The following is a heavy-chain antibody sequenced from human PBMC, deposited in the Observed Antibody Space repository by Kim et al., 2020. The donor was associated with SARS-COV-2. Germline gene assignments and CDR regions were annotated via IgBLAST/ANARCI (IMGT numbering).Heavy chain of an antibody. V-gene: IGHV3-7*01. Sequence: GGSLRLSCAASGFTLSTYWMSWVRQAPGKGLEWVANIKQDGSEKYYVDSVKGRFTISRDNAKNSLYLQMNSLRAEDTAVYYCARWRGYGDHWCQGTLVT. J-gene: IGHJ4*02. CDR3: ARWRGYGDH. CDR1: GFTLSTYW. CDR2: IKQDGSEK. D-gene: IGHD5-12*01.